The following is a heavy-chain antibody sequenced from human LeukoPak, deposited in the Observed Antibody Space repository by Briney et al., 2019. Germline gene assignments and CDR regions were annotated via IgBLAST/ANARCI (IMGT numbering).Heavy chain of an antibody. V-gene: IGHV1-8*01. D-gene: IGHD6-13*01. CDR1: GYTFTSYD. CDR2: MNPNSGNT. CDR3: ARALSYMQQLAEYFQH. Sequence: ASVKVSCKASGYTFTSYDINWVRQATGQGLEWMGWMNPNSGNTGYAQKFQGRVTMTRNTSISTAYMELSSLRSEDTAVYYCARALSYMQQLAEYFQHWGQGTLVTVSS. J-gene: IGHJ1*01.